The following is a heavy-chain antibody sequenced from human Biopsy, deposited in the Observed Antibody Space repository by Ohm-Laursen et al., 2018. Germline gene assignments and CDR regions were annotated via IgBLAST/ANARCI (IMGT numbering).Heavy chain of an antibody. J-gene: IGHJ2*01. CDR3: ARDKGVPGSYWYYDL. Sequence: LSLTCAASGFTLSDHHVDWVRQAPGKGLEWVGRTRDKARSYTTVYAASVKGRFTISRDESDNSLYLQMNSLKTEDTATYYCARDKGVPGSYWYYDLWGRGTLLTVSS. V-gene: IGHV3-72*01. D-gene: IGHD6-19*01. CDR2: TRDKARSYTT. CDR1: GFTLSDHH.